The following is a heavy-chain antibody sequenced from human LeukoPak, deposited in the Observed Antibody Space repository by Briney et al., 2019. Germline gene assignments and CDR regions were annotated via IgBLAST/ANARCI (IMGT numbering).Heavy chain of an antibody. D-gene: IGHD6-13*01. CDR3: ATWGSSSSPLPTMDV. Sequence: ASVKVSCKASGYTFTNYYMHWVRQAPGQGLEWMGIINPSGGSTSHAQNFQGRVTMARDTSTSTVYMELSSLRSEDTAVYYCATWGSSSSPLPTMDVWGQGTTVTVSS. J-gene: IGHJ6*02. CDR1: GYTFTNYY. V-gene: IGHV1-46*01. CDR2: INPSGGST.